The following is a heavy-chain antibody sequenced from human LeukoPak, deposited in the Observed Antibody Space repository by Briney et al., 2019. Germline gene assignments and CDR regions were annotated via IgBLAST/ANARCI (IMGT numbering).Heavy chain of an antibody. Sequence: GGSLRLSCAASGFTFDDYTMHWVRQAPGKGLEWVSLISWDGGSTYYSDSVKGRFTISRDNSKNTVDLQMNSLRVEDTAVYYCARNFIWYFDYWGRGSPVTVSS. V-gene: IGHV3-43*01. CDR1: GFTFDDYT. CDR2: ISWDGGST. CDR3: ARNFIWYFDY. J-gene: IGHJ2*01.